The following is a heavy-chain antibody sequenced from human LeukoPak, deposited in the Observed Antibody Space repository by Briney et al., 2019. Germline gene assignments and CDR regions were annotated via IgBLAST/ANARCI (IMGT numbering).Heavy chain of an antibody. Sequence: GESPQTSFKGSGFRFTSYWLSWVRQMPGKGLEWRGRIDPSDSYTNYSPSFQRHVTISADKSISTAYLQWSSLKASDIAMYYCAGAGIAVAGNAEYFQHWGQGTLVTVSS. D-gene: IGHD6-19*01. CDR3: AGAGIAVAGNAEYFQH. CDR2: IDPSDSYT. CDR1: GFRFTSYW. J-gene: IGHJ1*01. V-gene: IGHV5-10-1*01.